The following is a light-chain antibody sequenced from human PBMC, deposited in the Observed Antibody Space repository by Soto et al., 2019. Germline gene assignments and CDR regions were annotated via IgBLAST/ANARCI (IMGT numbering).Light chain of an antibody. CDR2: DAS. CDR1: QTIRSW. Sequence: DIEMTQSPSTLSASVGDRLTITCRASQTIRSWLAWYQQRPGKAPKVLIYDASTLESGVPARFSGSGSETEFTLTISSLQPDDSATYYCQHYNSDPWTFGQGTKVEIK. CDR3: QHYNSDPWT. V-gene: IGKV1-5*01. J-gene: IGKJ1*01.